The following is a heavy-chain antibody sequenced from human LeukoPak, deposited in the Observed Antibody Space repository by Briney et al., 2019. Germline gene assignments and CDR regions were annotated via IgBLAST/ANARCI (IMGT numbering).Heavy chain of an antibody. CDR1: GGSISSSSYY. CDR3: ASQPQYSSSWYVNYYYGMDV. D-gene: IGHD6-13*01. V-gene: IGHV4-39*01. Sequence: SETLSLTCTVSGGSISSSSYYWGWIRQPPGKGLEWIGSIYYSGSTYYNPSLKSRATISVDTSKNQFSLKLSSVTAADTAVYYCASQPQYSSSWYVNYYYGMDVWGQGTTVTVSS. J-gene: IGHJ6*02. CDR2: IYYSGST.